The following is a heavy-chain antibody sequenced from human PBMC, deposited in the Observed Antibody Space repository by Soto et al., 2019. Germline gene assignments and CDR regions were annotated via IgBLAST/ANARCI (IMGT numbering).Heavy chain of an antibody. CDR2: IIPILGIA. CDR1: GGTFSSYT. CDR3: ARDMIAAAGTGWFDP. V-gene: IGHV1-69*08. J-gene: IGHJ5*02. D-gene: IGHD6-13*01. Sequence: QVQLVQSGAEVKKPGSSVKVSCKASGGTFSSYTISWVRQAPGQGLEWMGRIIPILGIANYAQKFQGRVTIXXDXSKXTAYMELSSLRSEDTAVYYCARDMIAAAGTGWFDPWGQGTLVTVSS.